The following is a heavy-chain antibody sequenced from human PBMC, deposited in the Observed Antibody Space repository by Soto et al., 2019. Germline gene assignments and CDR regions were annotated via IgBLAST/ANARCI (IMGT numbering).Heavy chain of an antibody. D-gene: IGHD3-22*01. Sequence: NPGGSLRLSCAASGFTFSSYSMNWVRQAPGKGLEWVSSISSSSSYIYYADSVKGRFTISRDNAKNSLYLQMNSLRAEDTAVYYCARDLLEYDSSGWPAYFDYWGQGTLVTVSS. V-gene: IGHV3-21*01. J-gene: IGHJ4*01. CDR3: ARDLLEYDSSGWPAYFDY. CDR1: GFTFSSYS. CDR2: ISSSSSYI.